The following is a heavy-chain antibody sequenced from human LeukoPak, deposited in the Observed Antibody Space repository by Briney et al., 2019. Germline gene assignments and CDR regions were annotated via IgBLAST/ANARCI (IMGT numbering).Heavy chain of an antibody. Sequence: GGSLRLSCAASGFTFSKYWMNWVRQAPGKGLEWVSYISIGGRTQYYADSVKGRFTISRDNAKNSLYLQMNSLRAEDTAVYYCARDLSRYYNDYCGQGTLVTVSS. J-gene: IGHJ4*02. CDR2: ISIGGRTQ. V-gene: IGHV3-48*03. CDR3: ARDLSRYYNDY. CDR1: GFTFSKYW.